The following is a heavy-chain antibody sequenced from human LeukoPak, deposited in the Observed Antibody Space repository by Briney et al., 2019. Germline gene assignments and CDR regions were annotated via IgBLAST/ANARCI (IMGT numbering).Heavy chain of an antibody. CDR2: IFYTGST. V-gene: IGHV4-59*08. J-gene: IGHJ4*02. Sequence: TSETLSLTCTVSGGSISSYYWSWVRQPPGKGLEWIGYIFYTGSTKYGPSLNSRVTISLDTSKNQFSLKLSSVTAADTAVYYCARQPAGYYGKTGYYPYYFDYWGQGTLVTVSP. CDR3: ARQPAGYYGKTGYYPYYFDY. D-gene: IGHD3-22*01. CDR1: GGSISSYY.